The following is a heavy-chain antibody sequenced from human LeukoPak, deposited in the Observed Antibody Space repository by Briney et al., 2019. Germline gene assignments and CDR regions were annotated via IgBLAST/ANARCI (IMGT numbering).Heavy chain of an antibody. D-gene: IGHD2-15*01. J-gene: IGHJ4*02. CDR2: ISGSGGST. V-gene: IGHV3-23*01. CDR1: GFTFSSYA. Sequence: GGSLRLSCAASGFTFSSYAMSWVRQAPGKGLEWVSAISGSGGSTYYADSVKGRFTISRDNSENTLYLQMNSLRAEDTAVYYCAKDPVGYCSGGSCYLDYWGQGTLVTVSS. CDR3: AKDPVGYCSGGSCYLDY.